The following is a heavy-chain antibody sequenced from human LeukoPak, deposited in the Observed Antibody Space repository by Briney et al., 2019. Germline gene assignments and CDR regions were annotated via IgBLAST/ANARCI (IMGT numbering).Heavy chain of an antibody. J-gene: IGHJ4*02. CDR3: TKNWGYYYDSTGYYSDY. CDR2: ISGSGGNT. Sequence: GGSLRLSCAASGSTFSSYAMSWVRQAPGKGLEWVSAISGSGGNTYYADSVKGRFAISRDNSKNTLYLLMNSLRAEDTAVYYCTKNWGYYYDSTGYYSDYWGQGTLVTVSS. V-gene: IGHV3-23*01. D-gene: IGHD3-22*01. CDR1: GSTFSSYA.